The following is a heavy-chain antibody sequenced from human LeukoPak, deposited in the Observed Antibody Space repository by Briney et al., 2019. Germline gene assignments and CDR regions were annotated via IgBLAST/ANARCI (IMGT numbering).Heavy chain of an antibody. Sequence: ASVKVSCKASGYTFTSYGISWVRQAPGQGLEWMGWFNPNSGGTNYAQKFQGRVTMTRDTSISTAYMELSRLTSDDTAMYYCARGYAYFDYWGQGTLVTVSS. V-gene: IGHV1-2*02. CDR2: FNPNSGGT. D-gene: IGHD2-2*01. J-gene: IGHJ4*02. CDR1: GYTFTSYG. CDR3: ARGYAYFDY.